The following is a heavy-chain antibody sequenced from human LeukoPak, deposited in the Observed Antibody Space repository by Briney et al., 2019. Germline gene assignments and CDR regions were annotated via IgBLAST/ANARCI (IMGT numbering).Heavy chain of an antibody. V-gene: IGHV4-39*01. Sequence: SETLSLTCIVSGVSISSDNYWGWIRQSPGKGLELIGSVHFSGATHYNPSLKSRVAITLDTSKNQFSLKLNSVTAADTAIYYCAKHRMWLVGLVSWGQGTLVTVSS. CDR3: AKHRMWLVGLVS. CDR2: VHFSGAT. J-gene: IGHJ1*01. D-gene: IGHD6-19*01. CDR1: GVSISSDNY.